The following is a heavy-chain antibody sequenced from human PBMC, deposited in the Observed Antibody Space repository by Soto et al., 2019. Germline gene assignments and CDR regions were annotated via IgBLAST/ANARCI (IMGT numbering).Heavy chain of an antibody. J-gene: IGHJ5*02. CDR1: GGTFSSYT. Sequence: QVQLVQSGAEVKKPGSSVKVSCKASGGTFSSYTISWLRQAPGQGLEWMGRILPILGIANYAQKVQGRVTITAEKTTSTEYMELSSLRCEDTAVYYGAREGAGSGWYPWGQGTLVTVSS. CDR3: AREGAGSGWYP. D-gene: IGHD6-19*01. CDR2: ILPILGIA. V-gene: IGHV1-69*02.